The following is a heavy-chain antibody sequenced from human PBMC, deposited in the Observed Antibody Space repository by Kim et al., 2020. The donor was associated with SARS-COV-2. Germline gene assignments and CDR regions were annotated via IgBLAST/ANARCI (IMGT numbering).Heavy chain of an antibody. Sequence: GSTNYNPALKSRVTISVDTSKNQFSLKLSSVTAADTAVYYCAGSWKATAGAWGQGTLVTVSS. J-gene: IGHJ4*02. CDR3: AGSWKATAGA. CDR2: GST. D-gene: IGHD6-13*01. V-gene: IGHV4-59*01.